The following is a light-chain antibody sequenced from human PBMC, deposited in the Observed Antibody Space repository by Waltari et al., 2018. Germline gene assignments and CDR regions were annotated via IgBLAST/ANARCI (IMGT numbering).Light chain of an antibody. CDR2: QDR. CDR1: RLDDKN. V-gene: IGLV3-1*01. Sequence: SYELTQPPSLSVSRGQSATITCSGDRLDDKNVCWYQQKPGQSPVLVMYQDRNRPSGIPERFAGSNSGNTATLTISAAQGMDEADYYCQAWDSSTAVFGGGTKLTVL. CDR3: QAWDSSTAV. J-gene: IGLJ3*02.